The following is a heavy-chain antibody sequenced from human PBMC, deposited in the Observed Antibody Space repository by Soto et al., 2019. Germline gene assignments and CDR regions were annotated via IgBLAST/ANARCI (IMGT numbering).Heavy chain of an antibody. CDR2: IYHNGNT. J-gene: IGHJ5*02. D-gene: IGHD3-10*01. CDR1: GVSIRSDGYY. CDR3: ARLSLLWFGDLSWFDP. Sequence: QVQLQESGPGLVEPSQTLPLTCTVSGVSIRSDGYYWSWIRQHPGKGLEWIGYIYHNGNTYYNPSLKSRVIISVDTSKNQFSLRLSSVTAADTAVYYCARLSLLWFGDLSWFDPWGQGTLVTVS. V-gene: IGHV4-31*03.